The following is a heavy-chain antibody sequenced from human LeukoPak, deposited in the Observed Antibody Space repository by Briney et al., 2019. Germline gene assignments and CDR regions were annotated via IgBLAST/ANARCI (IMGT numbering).Heavy chain of an antibody. CDR3: AVDTAMVSHY. V-gene: IGHV1-69*13. J-gene: IGHJ4*02. CDR1: GGTFSSYA. CDR2: IIPIFGTA. Sequence: SVTVSCTASGGTFSSYAISWVRQAPGQGLEWMGGIIPIFGTANYAQKFQGRVTITADESTSTAYMGLSSLRSEDTAVYYCAVDTAMVSHYWGQGTLVTVSS. D-gene: IGHD5-18*01.